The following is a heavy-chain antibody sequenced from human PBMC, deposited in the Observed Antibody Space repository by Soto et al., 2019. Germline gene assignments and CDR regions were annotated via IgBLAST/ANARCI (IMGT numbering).Heavy chain of an antibody. CDR1: GYTFTGYY. CDR2: INPNSGGT. D-gene: IGHD2-15*01. Sequence: ASVKVSCKASGYTFTGYYMHWVRQAPGQGLEWMGWINPNSGGTNYAQKFQGRVTMTRDTSISTAYMELSRLRSDDTAVYYCARDIIVVVVAASWYFDYWGQGTTVTVSS. CDR3: ARDIIVVVVAASWYFDY. J-gene: IGHJ4*02. V-gene: IGHV1-2*02.